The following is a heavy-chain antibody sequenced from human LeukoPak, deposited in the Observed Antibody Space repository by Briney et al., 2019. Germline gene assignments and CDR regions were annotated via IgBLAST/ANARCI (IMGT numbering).Heavy chain of an antibody. Sequence: GGSLRLSCAASGFTFDDYAMHWVRQAPGKGLEWVSGISWNSGSIGYADSVKGRFTISRDNSKNTLYLQMNSLRAEDTAVYYCARDTTGDQNWFDPWGQGTLVTVSS. CDR1: GFTFDDYA. V-gene: IGHV3-9*01. CDR3: ARDTTGDQNWFDP. CDR2: ISWNSGSI. J-gene: IGHJ5*02. D-gene: IGHD7-27*01.